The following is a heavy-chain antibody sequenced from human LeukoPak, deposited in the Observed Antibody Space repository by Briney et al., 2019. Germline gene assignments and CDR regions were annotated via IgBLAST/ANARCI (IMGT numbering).Heavy chain of an antibody. J-gene: IGHJ4*02. Sequence: RGSLRQSCAASGFAYIGFAFTWVRQPAGRGGAGVASISDSGSTRYYADSVKGRFTITRDNSRNTLYVQMNILRAEDTAVYCCARGKVGSLWMYDFWGQGTLVTVSS. CDR1: GFAYIGFA. V-gene: IGHV3-23*01. CDR2: ISDSGSTR. CDR3: ARGKVGSLWMYDF. D-gene: IGHD3/OR15-3a*01.